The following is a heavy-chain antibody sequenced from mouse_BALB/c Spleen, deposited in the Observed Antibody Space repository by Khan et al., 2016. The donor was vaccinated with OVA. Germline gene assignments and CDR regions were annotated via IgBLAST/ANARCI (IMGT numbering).Heavy chain of an antibody. J-gene: IGHJ4*01. CDR2: IDPGSGSS. CDR1: GYTFTSYW. D-gene: IGHD1-1*01. Sequence: DLVMPGAVVTLSCKASGYTFTSYWINWIKQRPGQGLEWIGRIDPGSGSSSYNDLFKGKATLSVEASSSTAYIPLSSLSSEVSAVYISARTQYDGSSLEAMGYGGQGASVTVSS. CDR3: ARTQYDGSSLEAMGY. V-gene: IGHV1S41*01.